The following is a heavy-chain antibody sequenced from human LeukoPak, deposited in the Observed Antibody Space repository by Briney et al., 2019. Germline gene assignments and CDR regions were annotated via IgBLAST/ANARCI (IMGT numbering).Heavy chain of an antibody. CDR1: GRSIRSYY. CDR3: ASSELGMGYYYYYYMDV. CDR2: IYYSGST. V-gene: IGHV4-59*01. D-gene: IGHD7-27*01. J-gene: IGHJ6*03. Sequence: SETLSLTCTVSGRSIRSYYWSWTRQPRGRGLVYLGDIYYSGSTNYNSSLKSQVTIAVDASKNQVSLKLSSVTAADTAVYYCASSELGMGYYYYYYMDVWGKGTTVSVSS.